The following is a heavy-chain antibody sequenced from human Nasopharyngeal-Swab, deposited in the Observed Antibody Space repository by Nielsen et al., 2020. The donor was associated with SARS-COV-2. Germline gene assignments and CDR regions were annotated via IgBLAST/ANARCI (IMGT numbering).Heavy chain of an antibody. CDR3: ARGFGIAAAGSDVDY. Sequence: GESLKISCAASGFTFSSYGMHWVRQAPGKGLEWVAVIWYDGSNKYYADSVKGRFTISRDNSKNTLYLQMNSLRAEDTAVYYCARGFGIAAAGSDVDYWGQGTLVTVSS. CDR2: IWYDGSNK. D-gene: IGHD6-13*01. V-gene: IGHV3-33*01. J-gene: IGHJ4*02. CDR1: GFTFSSYG.